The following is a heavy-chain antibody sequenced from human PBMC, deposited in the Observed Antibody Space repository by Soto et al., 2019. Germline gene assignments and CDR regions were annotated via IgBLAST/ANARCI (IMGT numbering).Heavy chain of an antibody. Sequence: SETLSLTCTVSGGSISSSSYYWGWIRQPPGKGLEWIGSIFYSGSTYYNPSLKSRVTISVDTSKNQFSLKLSSVTAADTAVYYCVCFFPGENSYVFYYYGMDVGGKGTT. J-gene: IGHJ6*04. CDR2: IFYSGST. CDR3: VCFFPGENSYVFYYYGMDV. CDR1: GGSISSSSYY. D-gene: IGHD5-18*01. V-gene: IGHV4-39*01.